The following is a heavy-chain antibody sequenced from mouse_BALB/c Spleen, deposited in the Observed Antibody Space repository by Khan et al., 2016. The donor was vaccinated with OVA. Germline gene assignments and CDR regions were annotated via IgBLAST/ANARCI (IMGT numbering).Heavy chain of an antibody. Sequence: EVELVESGGGLVKPGGSLKLSCAASGFTFSSFAMSWVRQTPEKRLEWVATISSVATYTYYPDSVKGRFTISRDNAKNTLYLQMNSLRPEDTAMYYCANGNYGWFAYWGQGTLVTVSA. J-gene: IGHJ3*01. CDR1: GFTFSSFA. CDR3: ANGNYGWFAY. V-gene: IGHV5-9-1*01. D-gene: IGHD2-1*01. CDR2: ISSVATYT.